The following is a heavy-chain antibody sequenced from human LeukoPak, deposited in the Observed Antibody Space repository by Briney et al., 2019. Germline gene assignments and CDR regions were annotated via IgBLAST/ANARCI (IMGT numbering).Heavy chain of an antibody. CDR2: ISGSGGST. J-gene: IGHJ4*02. V-gene: IGHV3-23*01. CDR3: AKDRSYYYGSGSSRDY. Sequence: PGGSLRLSCAASGFTFSSYAMSWVRQAPGKGLEWVSAISGSGGSTYYADSVKGRFTIPRDNSKNTLYLQMNSLRAEDTAVYYCAKDRSYYYGSGSSRDYWGQGTLVTVSS. D-gene: IGHD3-10*01. CDR1: GFTFSSYA.